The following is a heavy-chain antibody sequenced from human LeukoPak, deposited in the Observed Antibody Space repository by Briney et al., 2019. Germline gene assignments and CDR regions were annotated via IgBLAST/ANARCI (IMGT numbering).Heavy chain of an antibody. Sequence: GGSLRLSCAASGFTFSNYAMSWVCQAPGKGLEWVAAISGSGDSTYYADSVKGRSTVSRDNSKNTLYLQMSGLRAEDTALYYCAKPKAASSGTGRYFDYWGQGTLVTVSS. CDR2: ISGSGDST. J-gene: IGHJ4*02. CDR3: AKPKAASSGTGRYFDY. D-gene: IGHD6-13*01. V-gene: IGHV3-23*01. CDR1: GFTFSNYA.